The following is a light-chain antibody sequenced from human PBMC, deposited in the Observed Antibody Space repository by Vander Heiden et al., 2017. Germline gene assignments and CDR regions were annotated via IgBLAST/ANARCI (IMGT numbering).Light chain of an antibody. Sequence: QLVLTQSPSASASLGASVRLTCTLSSGHSSYAIAWPQHQPEKGPRYLMKLNSDGSHTKGDGIPDRFSGSSSGADRFLTISSLQSEDEADYYCETWDTGTLVFGGGTKLTVL. V-gene: IGLV4-69*01. CDR1: SGHSSYA. CDR3: ETWDTGTLV. J-gene: IGLJ2*01. CDR2: LNSDGSH.